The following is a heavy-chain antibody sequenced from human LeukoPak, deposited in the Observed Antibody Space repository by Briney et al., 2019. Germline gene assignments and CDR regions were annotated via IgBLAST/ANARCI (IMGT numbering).Heavy chain of an antibody. CDR2: INPNSGGT. CDR1: GYTFTGYY. V-gene: IGHV1-2*02. D-gene: IGHD1-26*01. CDR3: ARDLPIVGATRVNWFDP. J-gene: IGHJ5*02. Sequence: ASVKVSCKASGYTFTGYYMHWLRQAPGQGLEWMGWINPNSGGTNYAQKFQGRVTMTRDTSSSTAYMELSRLRSDDTAVYYCARDLPIVGATRVNWFDPWGEGTLVTVSS.